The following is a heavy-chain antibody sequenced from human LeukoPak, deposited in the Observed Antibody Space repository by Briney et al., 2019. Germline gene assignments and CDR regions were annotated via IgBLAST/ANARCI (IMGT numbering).Heavy chain of an antibody. CDR2: IGRSGSNI. D-gene: IGHD4-23*01. Sequence: PGGSLRLSCAASGFTLSSYEMNWVRQAPGKGLEWVSYIGRSGSNIYYADSVRGRFTISRDNAKNSLYLQMNSLRAKDTAVYYCARDPRGGGNAFDNWGQGALVTVSS. V-gene: IGHV3-48*03. J-gene: IGHJ4*02. CDR1: GFTLSSYE. CDR3: ARDPRGGGNAFDN.